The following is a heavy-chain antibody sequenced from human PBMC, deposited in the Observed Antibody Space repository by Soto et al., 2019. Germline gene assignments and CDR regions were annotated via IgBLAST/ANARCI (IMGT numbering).Heavy chain of an antibody. CDR2: TYFRSKWYN. D-gene: IGHD5-12*01. CDR1: GDSVSSNTAS. Sequence: PSQTLSLTCAISGDSVSSNTASWNWIRQPPSRGLEWLGRTYFRSKWYNDYAVSVKSRIIINPDTSNNQFSLQLNSVTPEDTAVYFCAKGDNLGPKTGYAFDPWGQGIMVTVS. CDR3: AKGDNLGPKTGYAFDP. J-gene: IGHJ5*02. V-gene: IGHV6-1*01.